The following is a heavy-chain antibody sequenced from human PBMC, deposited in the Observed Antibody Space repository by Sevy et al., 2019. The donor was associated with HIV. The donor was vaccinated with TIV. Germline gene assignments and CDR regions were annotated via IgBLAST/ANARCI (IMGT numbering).Heavy chain of an antibody. D-gene: IGHD5-12*01. J-gene: IGHJ4*02. V-gene: IGHV4-30-4*01. CDR3: ARVGGYDRYFDY. CDR2: IYYSGST. CDR1: SGSISSGDYY. Sequence: SETLSLTCTVSSGSISSGDYYWSWIRQPPGKGLEWIGYIYYSGSTYYNPSLKSRVTISVDTSKNQFSLKLSSVTAADTAVYYCARVGGYDRYFDYWGQGTLVTVSS.